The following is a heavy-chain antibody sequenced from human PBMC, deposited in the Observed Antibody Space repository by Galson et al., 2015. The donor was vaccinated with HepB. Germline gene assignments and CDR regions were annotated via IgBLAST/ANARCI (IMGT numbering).Heavy chain of an antibody. J-gene: IGHJ4*02. Sequence: SLRLSCAVSGFTFSTYWMSWVRQAPGKGPEWVASVKQDGSETYYVDSVKGRFTISRDNAKNSLYVQMNKLRTEDTAVYYCVRWSQECSGNRGYPWIDSWGQGTLVTVSS. V-gene: IGHV3-7*01. D-gene: IGHD2-15*01. CDR2: VKQDGSET. CDR3: VRWSQECSGNRGYPWIDS. CDR1: GFTFSTYW.